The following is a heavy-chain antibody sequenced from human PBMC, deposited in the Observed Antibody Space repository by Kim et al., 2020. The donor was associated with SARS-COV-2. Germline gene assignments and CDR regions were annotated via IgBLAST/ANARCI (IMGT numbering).Heavy chain of an antibody. D-gene: IGHD3-9*01. CDR2: ISSSGSTI. CDR3: SSARFLRYLYWYYY. V-gene: IGHV3-11*04. J-gene: IGHJ6*01. Sequence: GGSLRLSCAASGFTFSDYYMSWIRQAPGKGLEWVSYISSSGSTIYYAYSVKVRVTISMYNAKTSLYPQMHSLRAEDTAVYYCSSARFLRYLYWYYY. CDR1: GFTFSDYY.